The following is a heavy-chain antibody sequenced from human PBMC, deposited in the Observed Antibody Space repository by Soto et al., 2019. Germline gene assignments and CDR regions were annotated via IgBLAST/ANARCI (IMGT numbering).Heavy chain of an antibody. V-gene: IGHV1-46*01. J-gene: IGHJ6*02. D-gene: IGHD6-19*01. CDR2: INPSGGST. CDR1: GYSFTSYY. CDR3: ARDLIAVAAKTWAYYYYDGMDV. Sequence: GXSVKGAFMASGYSFTSYYLHWVRQATGQGLEWMGIINPSGGSTSYAQKFQGRVTMTRDTSTSTVYMELSSLRSEDTAVYYCARDLIAVAAKTWAYYYYDGMDVWGQGTTVTVSS.